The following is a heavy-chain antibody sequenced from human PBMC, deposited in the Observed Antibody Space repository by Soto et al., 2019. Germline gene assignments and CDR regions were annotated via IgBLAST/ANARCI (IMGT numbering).Heavy chain of an antibody. CDR1: HGSLSDYY. J-gene: IGHJ4*02. Sequence: SETLSLTCGVSHGSLSDYYWSWIRQPPGKGLEWIGEINYGRYTNYNPSLKSRVTVSVDTSKDQFSLNLTSVTAADTAVYYCVGNYDSSFDYWGRRTLVTVSS. CDR3: VGNYDSSFDY. D-gene: IGHD3-22*01. V-gene: IGHV4-34*01. CDR2: INYGRYT.